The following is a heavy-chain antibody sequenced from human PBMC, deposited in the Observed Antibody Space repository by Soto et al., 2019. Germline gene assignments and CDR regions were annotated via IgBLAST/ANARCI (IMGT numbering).Heavy chain of an antibody. CDR1: GFTFSSYA. V-gene: IGHV3-23*01. CDR2: ISGIGHST. CDR3: AKRIMATIGHFDS. D-gene: IGHD5-12*01. J-gene: IGHJ4*02. Sequence: GGSLRLSCAACGFTFSSYAMSWVRQAPGKGLEWVSSISGIGHSTYYADSVKGRFTISRDNSKNTLFLQMSSLRAEDTAVYYCAKRIMATIGHFDSWGQGTLVTVS.